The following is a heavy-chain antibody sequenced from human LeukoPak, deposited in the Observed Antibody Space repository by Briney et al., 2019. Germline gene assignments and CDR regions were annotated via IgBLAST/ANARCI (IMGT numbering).Heavy chain of an antibody. CDR1: GYTFTSYA. Sequence: ASVKVSCKASGYTFTSYAMNWVRQAPGQGLEWMGWISAYNGNTNYAQKLQGRVTMTTDTSTSTAYMELRSLRSDDTAVYYCARDGDIVATIMGWFDPWGQGTLVTVSS. J-gene: IGHJ5*02. V-gene: IGHV1-18*01. CDR2: ISAYNGNT. D-gene: IGHD5-12*01. CDR3: ARDGDIVATIMGWFDP.